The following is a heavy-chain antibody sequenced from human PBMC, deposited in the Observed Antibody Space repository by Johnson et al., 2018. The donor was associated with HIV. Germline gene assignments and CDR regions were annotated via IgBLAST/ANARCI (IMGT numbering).Heavy chain of an antibody. CDR1: GFTFSTYG. V-gene: IGHV3-33*01. CDR2: MWYDGSNK. Sequence: QVQLVESGGGVVQPGRSLRLSCAASGFTFSTYGMHWVRQAPGKGLEWVAVMWYDGSNKYYADSVKGRFTIFRDNSENTLYLQMNRLRAEDTAVYYCARVGRGLDAFDIWGQGTMVTVSS. D-gene: IGHD3/OR15-3a*01. J-gene: IGHJ3*02. CDR3: ARVGRGLDAFDI.